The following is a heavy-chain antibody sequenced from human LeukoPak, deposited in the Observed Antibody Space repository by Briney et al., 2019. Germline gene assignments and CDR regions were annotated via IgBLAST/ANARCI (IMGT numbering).Heavy chain of an antibody. CDR3: ARGGPYYYYYYYMDV. CDR2: ISAYTGNT. Sequence: ASVKVSCKASGYTFTSYGINWVRQAPGQGLEWMGWISAYTGNTNYAQKLQGRVTMTTDTSTSSAYMELRSLRFDDTAVYYCARGGPYYYYYYYMDVWGKGTTVTVSS. V-gene: IGHV1-18*01. CDR1: GYTFTSYG. J-gene: IGHJ6*03.